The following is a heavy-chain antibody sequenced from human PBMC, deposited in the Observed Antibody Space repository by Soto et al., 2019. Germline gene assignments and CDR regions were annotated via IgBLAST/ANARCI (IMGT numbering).Heavy chain of an antibody. CDR1: GGSISSGGYY. D-gene: IGHD6-13*01. V-gene: IGHV4-31*03. Sequence: QVQLQESGPGLVKPSQTLSLTYTVSGGSISSGGYYWSWIRQHPGKGLEWIGYIYYSGSTYYNPSVKSRVTISVDPAKNQSSLKLSSVTAADTAVYYCATNLQYSRLFHGMDVWGQGTTVTLSS. CDR3: ATNLQYSRLFHGMDV. CDR2: IYYSGST. J-gene: IGHJ6*02.